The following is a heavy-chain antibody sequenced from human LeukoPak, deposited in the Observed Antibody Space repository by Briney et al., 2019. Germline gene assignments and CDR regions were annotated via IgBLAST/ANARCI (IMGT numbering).Heavy chain of an antibody. V-gene: IGHV3-30-3*01. CDR1: GFTFRNYV. CDR2: MSYDGSNK. CDR3: ARDHPEFDY. J-gene: IGHJ4*02. Sequence: GESLRLSCAASGFTFRNYVMHWVRQAPGKGLEWVAAMSYDGSNKYYADSVKGRFTISRDNSNNTLYLQMNSLRAEDTAVYYCARDHPEFDYWGQGTLVTVSS.